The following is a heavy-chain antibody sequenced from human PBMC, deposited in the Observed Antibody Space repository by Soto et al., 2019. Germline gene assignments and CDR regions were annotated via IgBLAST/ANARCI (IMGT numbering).Heavy chain of an antibody. CDR2: TYYRSKWYN. Sequence: SQTLSLTCGISVDSVSSNSATWNWIRQSPSRGLEWLGRTYYRSKWYNDYAISVRGRITINPDTSKNQFSLQLNSVTPEDTAVYYCVRDRSRVAVDFDYWGQGTLVTVSS. D-gene: IGHD6-19*01. J-gene: IGHJ4*02. CDR1: VDSVSSNSAT. CDR3: VRDRSRVAVDFDY. V-gene: IGHV6-1*01.